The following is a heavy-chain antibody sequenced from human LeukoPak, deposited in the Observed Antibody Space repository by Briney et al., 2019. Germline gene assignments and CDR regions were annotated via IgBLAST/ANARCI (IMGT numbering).Heavy chain of an antibody. CDR2: ISSSSSYI. CDR3: ARERCSGGSCSLFDY. D-gene: IGHD2-15*01. Sequence: GGSLRLSCAASGFTFSNYWMHWVRQAPGKGLVWVSSISSSSSYIYYADSVKGRFTISRDNAKNSLYLQMNSLRAEDTAVYYCARERCSGGSCSLFDYWGQGTLVTVSS. J-gene: IGHJ4*02. V-gene: IGHV3-21*01. CDR1: GFTFSNYW.